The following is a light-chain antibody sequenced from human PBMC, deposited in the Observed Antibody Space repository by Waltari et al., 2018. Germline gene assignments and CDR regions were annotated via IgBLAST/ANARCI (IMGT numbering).Light chain of an antibody. CDR3: QQRRDWPLT. V-gene: IGKV3-11*01. Sequence: DIVLTQSPAILSLSPGERASLSCRASQSVTNYLAWYQQQPGQAPRLLIDDTSNRATGIPARFSGIGFGTDFTLTISSLEPEDFAVYYCQQRRDWPLTFGGGTKVEIK. J-gene: IGKJ4*01. CDR1: QSVTNY. CDR2: DTS.